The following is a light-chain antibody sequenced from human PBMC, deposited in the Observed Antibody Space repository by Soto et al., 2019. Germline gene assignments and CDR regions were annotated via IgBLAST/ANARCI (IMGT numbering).Light chain of an antibody. CDR2: DVS. J-gene: IGLJ3*02. Sequence: QSALTQPRSVSGSPGQSVTISCTGTSSDVGGYNYVSWYQQHPGKAPKLMIYDVSKRPSGVPDRFSGSKSGNTASLTISGLQAEDEADYYCCSYAGSYTVVFGGRTKLTGL. CDR3: CSYAGSYTVV. CDR1: SSDVGGYNY. V-gene: IGLV2-11*01.